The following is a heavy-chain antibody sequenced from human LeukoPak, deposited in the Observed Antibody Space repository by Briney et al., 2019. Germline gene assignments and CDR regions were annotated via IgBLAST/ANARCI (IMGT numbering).Heavy chain of an antibody. J-gene: IGHJ4*02. CDR3: ARGLSGSYVLGY. Sequence: GASVKVSCKASGCTFTSYYMHWVRQAPGLGLEWMGIINPSGGSTSYAQKFQGRVTMTRDMSTSTVYMELSSLRSEDTAVYYCARGLSGSYVLGYWGQGTLVTVSS. D-gene: IGHD1-26*01. CDR1: GCTFTSYY. V-gene: IGHV1-46*01. CDR2: INPSGGST.